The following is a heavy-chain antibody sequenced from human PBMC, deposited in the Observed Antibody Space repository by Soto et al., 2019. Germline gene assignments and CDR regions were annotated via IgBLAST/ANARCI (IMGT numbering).Heavy chain of an antibody. V-gene: IGHV1-58*01. CDR2: IVVGSGNT. D-gene: IGHD1-26*01. CDR1: GFTFTSSA. Sequence: GASVKVSCKASGFTFTSSAVQWVRQARGQRLEWIGWIVVGSGNTNYAQKSQERVTITRDMSTSTAYMELSSLRSEDTAVYYCAAAQYTRELRIAFDIWGQGTMVTVSS. CDR3: AAAQYTRELRIAFDI. J-gene: IGHJ3*02.